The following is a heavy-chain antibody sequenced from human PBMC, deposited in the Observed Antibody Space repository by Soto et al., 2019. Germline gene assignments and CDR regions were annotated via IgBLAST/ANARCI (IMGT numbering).Heavy chain of an antibody. J-gene: IGHJ6*02. CDR1: GFTFSSYW. CDR3: ARDFVAGRGYYYYGMDV. CDR2: IKQDGSEK. V-gene: IGHV3-7*01. D-gene: IGHD6-6*01. Sequence: PGGSLRLSCAASGFTFSSYWMSGVRQAPGKGLEWVANIKQDGSEKYYVDSVKGRFTISRDNAKNSLYLQMNSLRAEDTAVYYCARDFVAGRGYYYYGMDVWGQGTTVTVSS.